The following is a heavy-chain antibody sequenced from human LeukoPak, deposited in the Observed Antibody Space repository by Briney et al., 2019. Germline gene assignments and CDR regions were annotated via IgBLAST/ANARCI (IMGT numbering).Heavy chain of an antibody. CDR1: GFTFSNAW. V-gene: IGHV3-23*01. D-gene: IGHD3-22*01. CDR2: ISGSGGST. CDR3: AKVTGYYDSSGYYPFDY. J-gene: IGHJ4*02. Sequence: GGSLRLSCAASGFTFSNAWMSWVRQAPGKGLEWVSTISGSGGSTYYADSVKGRFTISRDTSKNTLYLQMNSLRAEDTAVYYCAKVTGYYDSSGYYPFDYWGQGTLVTVSS.